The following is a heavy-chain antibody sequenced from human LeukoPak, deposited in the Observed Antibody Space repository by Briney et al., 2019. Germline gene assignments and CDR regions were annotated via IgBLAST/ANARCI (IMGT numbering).Heavy chain of an antibody. V-gene: IGHV3-33*01. Sequence: PGGSLRLSCAASGFTFFTYGMNWVRQAPGKGLEWVAVIWYDGSNKYYADSVKGRFTISRDNSKNTLYLQMNSLRAEDTAVYYCARIACTGGSCRQYYCYGMDVWGQGSTVAVCS. CDR1: GFTFFTYG. CDR3: ARIACTGGSCRQYYCYGMDV. CDR2: IWYDGSNK. J-gene: IGHJ6*02. D-gene: IGHD2-15*01.